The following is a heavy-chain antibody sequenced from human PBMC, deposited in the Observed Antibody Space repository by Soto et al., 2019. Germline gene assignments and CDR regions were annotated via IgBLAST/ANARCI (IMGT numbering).Heavy chain of an antibody. CDR2: ISSSSSDT. V-gene: IGHV3-21*01. J-gene: IGHJ6*02. Sequence: GGSLRLSCAASGFSLSSYTMNWVRQAPGKGLEWVSSISSSSSDTHYADSVKGRFTISRDNADNSLYLHMNSLRDDDTAVYYCAKDWDSSSWYKADYYYYGMDVWGQGTTVTVSS. CDR3: AKDWDSSSWYKADYYYYGMDV. D-gene: IGHD6-13*01. CDR1: GFSLSSYT.